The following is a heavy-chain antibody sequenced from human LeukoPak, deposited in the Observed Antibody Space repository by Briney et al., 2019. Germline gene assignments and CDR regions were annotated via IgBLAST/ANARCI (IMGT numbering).Heavy chain of an antibody. CDR3: ARDKSPGDY. V-gene: IGHV4-39*07. CDR1: GGSIGSNSYY. Sequence: SETLSLTCTVSGGSIGSNSYYWGWIRQPLGKELEWIGSIYYSGSTYYNPSLKSRVTISVDTSKNQFSLKLSSVTAADTAVYYCARDKSPGDYWGQGTLVTVSS. CDR2: IYYSGST. J-gene: IGHJ4*02.